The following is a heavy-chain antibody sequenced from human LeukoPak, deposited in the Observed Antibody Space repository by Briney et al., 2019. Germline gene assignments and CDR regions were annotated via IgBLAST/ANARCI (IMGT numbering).Heavy chain of an antibody. CDR3: ARDYEGATFD. J-gene: IGHJ3*01. D-gene: IGHD1-26*01. CDR2: ISSSSSYT. Sequence: GGSLRLSCAASGFSFSDYYMSWIRQAPGKGLEWVSYISSSSSYTNYADSVKGRFTISRDNAKNSLYLQTNSLRAEDTAVYYCARDYEGATFDWGQGTMVTVSS. V-gene: IGHV3-11*05. CDR1: GFSFSDYY.